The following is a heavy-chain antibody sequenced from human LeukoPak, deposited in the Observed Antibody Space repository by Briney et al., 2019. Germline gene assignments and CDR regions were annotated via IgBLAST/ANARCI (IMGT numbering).Heavy chain of an antibody. CDR2: ISSTSSYI. CDR3: ARVPNWNSVNWFDP. V-gene: IGHV3-21*01. D-gene: IGHD1-7*01. J-gene: IGHJ5*02. CDR1: GFTFSSYD. Sequence: GGSLRLSCAASGFTFSSYDMNWVRQAPGKGLAWVSSISSTSSYIYYADSVKGRFTISRDNAKNSLYLQMNSLRAEDTAVYYCARVPNWNSVNWFDPWGQGTLVTVSS.